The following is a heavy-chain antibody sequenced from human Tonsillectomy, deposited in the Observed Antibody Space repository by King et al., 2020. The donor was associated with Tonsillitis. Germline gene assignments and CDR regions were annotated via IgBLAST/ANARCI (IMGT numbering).Heavy chain of an antibody. V-gene: IGHV1-2*02. J-gene: IGHJ4*02. D-gene: IGHD6-19*01. CDR3: ARGGEAVAAPFDS. CDR2: IDPNTGGR. CDR1: GYTFTGYF. Sequence: QLVQSGAEVKKPGASVTVSCKASGYTFTGYFMHWVRQAPGQGLEWMGWIDPNTGGRNSAQKFQGRVTMTRDTSISTAYMELSRLRSDDTAVYYCARGGEAVAAPFDSWGQGTLVTVSS.